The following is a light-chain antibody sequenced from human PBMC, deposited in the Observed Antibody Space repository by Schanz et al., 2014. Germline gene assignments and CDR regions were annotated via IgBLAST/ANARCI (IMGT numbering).Light chain of an antibody. CDR2: DVS. CDR3: SSYTSSSTRV. Sequence: QSALTQPPSASGSPGQSVTFSCTGTSSDVGGYNYVSWYQQHPGKAPKLMIYDVSNRPSGVSNRFSGSKSGNTASLTISGLQAEDEADYYCSSYTSSSTRVFGGGTKLTVL. J-gene: IGLJ3*02. V-gene: IGLV2-14*01. CDR1: SSDVGGYNY.